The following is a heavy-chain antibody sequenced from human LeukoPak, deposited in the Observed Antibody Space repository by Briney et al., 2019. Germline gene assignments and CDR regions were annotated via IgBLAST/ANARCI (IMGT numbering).Heavy chain of an antibody. Sequence: PGGSLRLSCAASGFTFSSYAMSWVPKAPGKGLEGVYAFSGSGGSTYYADSVKGRFTISRDNSKNTLYLQMNSMRAEDTAVYYCAKDNSIAAAGSYFDYWGQGTLVTVSS. V-gene: IGHV3-23*01. CDR1: GFTFSSYA. CDR2: FSGSGGST. D-gene: IGHD6-13*01. CDR3: AKDNSIAAAGSYFDY. J-gene: IGHJ4*02.